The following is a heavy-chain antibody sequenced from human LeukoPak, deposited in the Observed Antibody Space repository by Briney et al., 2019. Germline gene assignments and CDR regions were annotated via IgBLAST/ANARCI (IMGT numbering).Heavy chain of an antibody. D-gene: IGHD3-10*01. V-gene: IGHV4-34*01. CDR1: GGSFSGYY. CDR3: ARGVLLWFGELAMASRYYYYTDV. Sequence: SETLSLTCAVYGGSFSGYYWSWIRQPPGKGLEWIGEINHSGSTNYNPSLKSRVTISVDTSKNQFSLKLSSVTAADTAVYYCARGVLLWFGELAMASRYYYYTDVWGKGTTVTVSS. CDR2: INHSGST. J-gene: IGHJ6*03.